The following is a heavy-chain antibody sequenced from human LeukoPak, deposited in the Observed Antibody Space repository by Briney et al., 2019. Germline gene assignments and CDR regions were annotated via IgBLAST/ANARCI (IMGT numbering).Heavy chain of an antibody. D-gene: IGHD6-6*01. CDR3: ARARPWESYDY. V-gene: IGHV4-39*07. J-gene: IGHJ4*02. CDR2: IFYSGST. CDR1: GDSISSSSYS. Sequence: PSETLSLTCTVSGDSISSSSYSWHWIRQPPGKGLEWIGSIFYSGSTYYNPSLKSRLTISVDTSKNRFSLKLHSVTAADTALYYCARARPWESYDYWGQGTLVTVSS.